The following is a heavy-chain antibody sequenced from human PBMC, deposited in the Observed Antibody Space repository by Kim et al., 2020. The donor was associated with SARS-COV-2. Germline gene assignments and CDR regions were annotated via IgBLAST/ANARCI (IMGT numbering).Heavy chain of an antibody. CDR3: ARDEARPRYYYYYYGMDV. V-gene: IGHV1-18*01. CDR1: GYTFTSYG. D-gene: IGHD6-6*01. J-gene: IGHJ6*02. Sequence: ASVKVSCKASGYTFTSYGISWVRQAPGQGLEWMGWISAYNGNTNYAQKLQGRVTMTTDTSTSTAYMELRSLRSDDTAVYHCARDEARPRYYYYYYGMDVWGQGTTVTVSS. CDR2: ISAYNGNT.